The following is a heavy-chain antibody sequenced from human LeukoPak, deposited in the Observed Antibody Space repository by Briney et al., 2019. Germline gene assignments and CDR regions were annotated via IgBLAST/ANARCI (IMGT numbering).Heavy chain of an antibody. J-gene: IGHJ4*02. Sequence: LPGGSLRLSCEGSGFSFSSYWMHGVRQAPGKGLAWVSRIRTDGGTKYYADSVKGRFTVSRDNARNTLYLQMDSLRVDDTAVYYCARDWAWGGFDHWGQGTLVTVSS. CDR2: IRTDGGTK. V-gene: IGHV3-74*01. CDR3: ARDWAWGGFDH. D-gene: IGHD3-16*01. CDR1: GFSFSSYW.